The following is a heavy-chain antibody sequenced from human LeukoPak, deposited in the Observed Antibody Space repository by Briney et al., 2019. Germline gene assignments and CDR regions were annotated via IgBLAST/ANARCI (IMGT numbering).Heavy chain of an antibody. CDR1: GFTFSSYW. Sequence: PGGSLRLSCAASGFTFSSYWMHWVRQTPGKGLVWVSRINNDGSSTRNADAVKGRFTISRDNAKNSLYLQMNSLRAEDTAVYYCAKGYSYGYDYWGQGTLVTVSS. CDR3: AKGYSYGYDY. V-gene: IGHV3-74*01. J-gene: IGHJ4*02. CDR2: INNDGSST. D-gene: IGHD5-18*01.